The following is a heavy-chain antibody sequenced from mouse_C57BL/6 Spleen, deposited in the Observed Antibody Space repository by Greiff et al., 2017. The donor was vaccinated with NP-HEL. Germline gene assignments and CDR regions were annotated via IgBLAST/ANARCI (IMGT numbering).Heavy chain of an antibody. Sequence: QVQLQQSGAELVKPGASVKISCKASGYAFSSYWMNWVKQRPGKGLEWIGQIYPGDGDTNYNGKFKGKATLTADKSSSTAYMQLSSLTSEDSAVYFCAPGITTVPHYAMDYGGQGTSVTVSS. V-gene: IGHV1-80*01. CDR2: IYPGDGDT. J-gene: IGHJ4*01. D-gene: IGHD1-1*01. CDR1: GYAFSSYW. CDR3: APGITTVPHYAMDY.